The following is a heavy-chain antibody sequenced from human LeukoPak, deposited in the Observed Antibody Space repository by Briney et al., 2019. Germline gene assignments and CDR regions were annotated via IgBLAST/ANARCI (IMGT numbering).Heavy chain of an antibody. D-gene: IGHD5-18*01. Sequence: GESLKISCKGSGYSFTIYWIGWVRPMPGKGREWMGIIYPGDSDTRYSPSFEGQVTISADKSSSTAYLQWSSLKASDTAMYYCARRGSRGYSYEVWGQGTLVTVSS. J-gene: IGHJ4*02. CDR3: ARRGSRGYSYEV. CDR2: IYPGDSDT. V-gene: IGHV5-51*01. CDR1: GYSFTIYW.